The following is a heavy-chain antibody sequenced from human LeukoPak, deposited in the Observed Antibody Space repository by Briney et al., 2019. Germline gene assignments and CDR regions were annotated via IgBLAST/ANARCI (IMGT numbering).Heavy chain of an antibody. D-gene: IGHD6-19*01. CDR2: ISYDGSNK. CDR3: ARESKGWARDFNFDY. CDR1: GFTFSSYA. Sequence: GGSLRLSCAASGFTFSSYAMHWVRQAPGKGLEWVAVISYDGSNKYYADSVKGRFTISRDNSENTLYLQMNSLRAEDTAVYYCARESKGWARDFNFDYWGQGTLVTVSS. V-gene: IGHV3-30*04. J-gene: IGHJ4*02.